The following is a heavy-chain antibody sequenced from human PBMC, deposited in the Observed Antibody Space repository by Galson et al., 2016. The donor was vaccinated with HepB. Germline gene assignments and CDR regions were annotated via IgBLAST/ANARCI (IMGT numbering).Heavy chain of an antibody. Sequence: CAISGDSVSSNSTAWNWIRQSPSRGLEWLGRTYYRSKWYNDYAVSVKSRIVINPDTPKKQSSLQLNSVTPEDTAMYYCAIDPSGTSSSPGFDSWGQGTLVTVSS. CDR1: GDSVSSNSTA. D-gene: IGHD6-6*01. J-gene: IGHJ4*02. CDR3: AIDPSGTSSSPGFDS. V-gene: IGHV6-1*01. CDR2: TYYRSKWYN.